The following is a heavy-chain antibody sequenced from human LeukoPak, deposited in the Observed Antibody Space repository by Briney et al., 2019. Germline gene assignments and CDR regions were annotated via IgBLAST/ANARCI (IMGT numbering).Heavy chain of an antibody. D-gene: IGHD5-12*01. Sequence: GGSLRLSCAASGFTFGAYGLSWVRQAPGKGLEYVSAISSNGGNTYHANSVKGRFTISRDNSKNTLYLQMNSLRAEDTAVYYCARGGYSGYVSGYYFDYWGQGTLVTVSS. CDR1: GFTFGAYG. CDR2: ISSNGGNT. J-gene: IGHJ4*02. CDR3: ARGGYSGYVSGYYFDY. V-gene: IGHV3-64*01.